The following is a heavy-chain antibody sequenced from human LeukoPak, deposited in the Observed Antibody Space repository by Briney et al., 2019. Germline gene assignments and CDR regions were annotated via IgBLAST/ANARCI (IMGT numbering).Heavy chain of an antibody. Sequence: SETLSLTCTVSGGSISSYFWSWIRQPPGKGLEWIGYISYSGSTNYNPSLKSRVTISVDTSKNQFSLKLSSVTAADTAVYYCARLHGSNYYYYYMDVWGKGTTVTVSS. J-gene: IGHJ6*03. CDR2: ISYSGST. CDR1: GGSISSYF. V-gene: IGHV4-59*01. CDR3: ARLHGSNYYYYYMDV. D-gene: IGHD5-24*01.